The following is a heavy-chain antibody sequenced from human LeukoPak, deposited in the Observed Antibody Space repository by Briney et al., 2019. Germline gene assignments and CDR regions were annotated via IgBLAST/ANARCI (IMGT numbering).Heavy chain of an antibody. D-gene: IGHD6-13*01. CDR3: AKEQRLYSSSPFDY. CDR1: GFTFSSYG. CDR2: IWYDGSNK. V-gene: IGHV3-33*06. J-gene: IGHJ4*02. Sequence: GRSLRLSCAASGFTFSSYGMHWVRQAPGKGLEWVAVIWYDGSNKYYADSVKGRFTISRDNSKNTLYLQMNSLRAEDTAVYYCAKEQRLYSSSPFDYWGQGTLVTVSS.